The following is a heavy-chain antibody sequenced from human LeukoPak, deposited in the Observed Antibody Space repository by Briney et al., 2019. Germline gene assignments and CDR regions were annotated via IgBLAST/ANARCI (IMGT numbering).Heavy chain of an antibody. CDR3: ARDPFDL. CDR2: IYTSGST. Sequence: SETLSLTCTVSGGTFSSYYWSWVRQPAGKGLEWIGRIYTSGSTNYNPSLTSRLTMSVDTSKNQFSLNLSSVTAAHTAVYYCARDPFDLWGRGTLVTVSS. CDR1: GGTFSSYY. V-gene: IGHV4-4*07. J-gene: IGHJ2*01.